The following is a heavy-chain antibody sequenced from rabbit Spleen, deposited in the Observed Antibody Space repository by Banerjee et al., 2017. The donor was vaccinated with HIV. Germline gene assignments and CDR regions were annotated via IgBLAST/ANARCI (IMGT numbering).Heavy chain of an antibody. CDR1: GFTISGYH. Sequence: QEQLVESGGDLVKPGASLTLTCTASGFTISGYHICWVRQAPGKGLEWIACIDSTYYASWAKGRFTISKTSSTTVTLQMTRLTAADTATYFCARDRTGSGGYIFNLWGPGTLVTVS. D-gene: IGHD1-1*01. CDR2: IDST. CDR3: ARDRTGSGGYIFNL. V-gene: IGHV1S45*01. J-gene: IGHJ4*01.